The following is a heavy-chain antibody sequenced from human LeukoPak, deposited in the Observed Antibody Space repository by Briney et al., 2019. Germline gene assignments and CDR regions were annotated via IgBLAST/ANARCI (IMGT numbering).Heavy chain of an antibody. D-gene: IGHD1-26*01. Sequence: ASVKVSCKASGYTFTGYYMHWVRQAPGQGLEWMGWINPNSGGTNYAQKFQGRVTMTRATSISTAYMELSRLRSDDTAVYYCARDSQWELLVRNNYYFDYWGQGTLVTVSS. CDR1: GYTFTGYY. J-gene: IGHJ4*02. V-gene: IGHV1-2*02. CDR3: ARDSQWELLVRNNYYFDY. CDR2: INPNSGGT.